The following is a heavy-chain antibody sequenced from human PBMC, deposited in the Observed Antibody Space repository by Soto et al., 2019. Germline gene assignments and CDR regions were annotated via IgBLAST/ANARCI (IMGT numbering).Heavy chain of an antibody. J-gene: IGHJ6*02. Sequence: QLQLQESGSGLVKPSQTLSLTCAVSGGSISSGGYSWSWIRQPPGKGLEWIGYIYHSGSTYYNPSLTDRGTISVDRSKNQFSLKLSSGTAADTAVYYCARAHYGDYGYGMDVWGQGTTVTVSS. CDR3: ARAHYGDYGYGMDV. D-gene: IGHD4-17*01. CDR2: IYHSGST. V-gene: IGHV4-30-2*01. CDR1: GGSISSGGYS.